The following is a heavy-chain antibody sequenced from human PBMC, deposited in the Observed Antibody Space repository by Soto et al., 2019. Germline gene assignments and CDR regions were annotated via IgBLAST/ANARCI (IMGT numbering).Heavy chain of an antibody. D-gene: IGHD6-19*01. Sequence: SETLSLTCTASGGSISSYYWSWIRQPPGKGLEWIGYIHYSGSTNYNPSLKSRVTISVDTSKNQFSLKLSSVTAADTAVYYCARSYSTGWYYFDYWGQGTLVTVSS. CDR2: IHYSGST. V-gene: IGHV4-59*01. CDR1: GGSISSYY. J-gene: IGHJ4*02. CDR3: ARSYSTGWYYFDY.